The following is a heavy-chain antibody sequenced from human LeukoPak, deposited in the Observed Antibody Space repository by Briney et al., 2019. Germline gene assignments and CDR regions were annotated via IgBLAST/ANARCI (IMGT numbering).Heavy chain of an antibody. V-gene: IGHV4-4*07. CDR3: ARGGDGHSSSPRTYYYYYMDV. CDR2: IYTSGST. J-gene: IGHJ6*03. D-gene: IGHD6-13*01. Sequence: SETLSLTCTVSGGSIGIYYWNWIRQPAGKGLEWIGRIYTSGSTNYNPSLRSRITMSIDTSKIQFSLKLSSVTAADTAVYYCARGGDGHSSSPRTYYYYYMDVWGKGTTVTVSS. CDR1: GGSIGIYY.